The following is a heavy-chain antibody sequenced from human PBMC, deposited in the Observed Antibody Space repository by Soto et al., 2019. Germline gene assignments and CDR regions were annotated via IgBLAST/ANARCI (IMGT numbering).Heavy chain of an antibody. CDR1: GFTFSSYG. V-gene: IGHV3-23*01. J-gene: IGHJ4*02. CDR2: ISGSTGNT. D-gene: IGHD5-18*01. CDR3: AKGEDSFGFTRFDF. Sequence: GGSLRLSCAASGFTFSSYGMNWVRQAPGKGLEWVSGISGSTGNTYYADSLKGRFTISRDNSKNTVYLQMHSLRAEDTALYYCAKGEDSFGFTRFDFWGQGKLVTVSS.